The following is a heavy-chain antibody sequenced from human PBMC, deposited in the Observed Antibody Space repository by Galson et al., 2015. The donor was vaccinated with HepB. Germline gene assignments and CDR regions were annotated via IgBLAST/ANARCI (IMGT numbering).Heavy chain of an antibody. CDR2: INPNSGGT. CDR1: GYTFTGYY. Sequence: SVKVSCKASGYTFTGYYMHWVRQAPGQGLEWMGWINPNSGGTNYAQKFQGRVTMTRDTSISTAYMELSRLRSDDTAVYYCAREYCSSTSCYQGWFGPWGQGTLVTVSS. J-gene: IGHJ5*02. V-gene: IGHV1-2*02. D-gene: IGHD2-2*01. CDR3: AREYCSSTSCYQGWFGP.